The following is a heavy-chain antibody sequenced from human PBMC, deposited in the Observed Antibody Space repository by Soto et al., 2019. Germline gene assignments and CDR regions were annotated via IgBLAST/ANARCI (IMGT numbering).Heavy chain of an antibody. J-gene: IGHJ6*02. CDR1: GGTFSSYA. Sequence: GASVKVSCKASGGTFSSYAISWVRQAPGQGLEWMGGIIPIFGTANYAQKFQGRVTITADESTSTAYMELSSLRSEDTAVYYCARATGYDFWSGRQLDVNYYYYYGMDVWGQGTTVTVS. CDR2: IIPIFGTA. V-gene: IGHV1-69*13. CDR3: ARATGYDFWSGRQLDVNYYYYYGMDV. D-gene: IGHD3-3*01.